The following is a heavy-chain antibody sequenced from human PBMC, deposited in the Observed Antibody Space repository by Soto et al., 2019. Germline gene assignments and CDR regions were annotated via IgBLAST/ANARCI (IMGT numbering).Heavy chain of an antibody. V-gene: IGHV3-48*03. CDR2: ISSSGSTI. J-gene: IGHJ5*02. Sequence: EVQLVESGGGLVQPGGSLRLSCAASGFTFSSYEMNWVRQAPGKGLEWVSYISSSGSTIYYADSVKGRFTISRDNAKNSLYLQMNSLRAEDTAVYYCASDRGRHWFDPWGQGTLVTVSS. CDR1: GFTFSSYE. CDR3: ASDRGRHWFDP.